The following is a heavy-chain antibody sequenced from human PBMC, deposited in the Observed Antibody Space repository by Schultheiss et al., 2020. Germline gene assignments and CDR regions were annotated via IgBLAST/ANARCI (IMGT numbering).Heavy chain of an antibody. CDR2: IYYSGST. J-gene: IGHJ4*02. CDR1: GGSISSSSYY. CDR3: ARVGAPEDY. V-gene: IGHV4-61*05. D-gene: IGHD4/OR15-4a*01. Sequence: SETLSLTCTVSGGSISSSSYYWGWIRQPPGKGLEWIGYIYYSGSTYYNPSLKSRVTISVDTSKNQFSLKLSSVTAADTAVYYCARVGAPEDYWGQGTLVTVSS.